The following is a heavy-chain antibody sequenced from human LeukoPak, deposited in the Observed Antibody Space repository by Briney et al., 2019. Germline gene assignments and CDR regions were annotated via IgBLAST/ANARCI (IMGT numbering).Heavy chain of an antibody. V-gene: IGHV3-30*18. D-gene: IGHD3-22*01. CDR1: EFTFRAYG. CDR3: AKDLDSSGPFYFYGMDV. CDR2: ISYNGGNR. J-gene: IGHJ6*02. Sequence: GGSLRLSCAASEFTFRAYGMHWVRQAPGRGLEWLAVISYNGGNRYCADSVKGRFTISRDNSKNTMYLEMNSLRAEDTAFYYCAKDLDSSGPFYFYGMDVWGQGTTVTVSS.